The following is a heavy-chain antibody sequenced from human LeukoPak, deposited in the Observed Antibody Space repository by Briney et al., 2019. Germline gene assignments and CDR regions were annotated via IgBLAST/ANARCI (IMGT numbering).Heavy chain of an antibody. Sequence: GGSLRLSCAASGFTFSSYWMHWVRQAPGKGLVWVSRINSDGSSTKYADSVKGRFTISRDNAKNTLYLKMNSLRAEDTAVYYCARAYYDILTGYPEVDYWGQGTLVTVSS. D-gene: IGHD3-9*01. CDR3: ARAYYDILTGYPEVDY. CDR2: INSDGSST. J-gene: IGHJ4*02. CDR1: GFTFSSYW. V-gene: IGHV3-74*01.